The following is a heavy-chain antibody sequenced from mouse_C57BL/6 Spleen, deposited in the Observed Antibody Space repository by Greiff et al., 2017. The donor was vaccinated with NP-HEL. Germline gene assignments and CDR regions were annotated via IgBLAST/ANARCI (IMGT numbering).Heavy chain of an antibody. CDR3: ARSRDYDGSTPFDY. CDR2: IDPSDSET. D-gene: IGHD1-1*01. J-gene: IGHJ2*01. CDR1: GYTFTSYW. V-gene: IGHV1-52*01. Sequence: VQLQQPGAELVRPGSSVKLSCKASGYTFTSYWMHWVKQRPIQGLEWIGNIDPSDSETHYNQKFKDKATLTVDKSSSTAYMQLSSLTSEDSAVYYCARSRDYDGSTPFDYWGQGTTLTVSS.